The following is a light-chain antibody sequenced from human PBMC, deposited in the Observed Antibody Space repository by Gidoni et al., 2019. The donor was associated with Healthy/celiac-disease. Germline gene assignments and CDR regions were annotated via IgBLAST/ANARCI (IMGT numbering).Light chain of an antibody. CDR2: EVS. CDR1: SSDVGGYNY. V-gene: IGLV2-14*01. Sequence: QSALTQPASVSGSPGQSITISCTGTSSDVGGYNYVSWYQQHPGKAPKLMIYEVSNRPSGVSNRFSGSKSGNTASLTISGLQAEDEADYYCSAVNVFGTGTKVTVL. CDR3: SAVNV. J-gene: IGLJ1*01.